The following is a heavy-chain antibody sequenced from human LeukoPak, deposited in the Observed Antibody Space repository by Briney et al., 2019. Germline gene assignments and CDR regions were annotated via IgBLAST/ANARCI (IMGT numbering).Heavy chain of an antibody. Sequence: GGSLRLSCATSGFTFSGNWMQWVRQAPGKGLVWVSRIGSDGSATSYADSVKGRFAISRDNAKNTLFLQVNSLSAGDTAVYYCARVADRSGYQSDYWGQGTLVTVSS. CDR3: ARVADRSGYQSDY. J-gene: IGHJ4*02. CDR1: GFTFSGNW. CDR2: IGSDGSAT. D-gene: IGHD3-22*01. V-gene: IGHV3-74*01.